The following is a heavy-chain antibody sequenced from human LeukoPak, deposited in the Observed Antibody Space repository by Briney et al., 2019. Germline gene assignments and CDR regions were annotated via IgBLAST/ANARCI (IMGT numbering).Heavy chain of an antibody. Sequence: GGSLRLSCEVSGFTFSTYAMSWVRQAPGKGLEWVSAISGSGGSTYYADSVKGRFTISRDNSKNTLYLQMNSLRAEDTAVYYCAKDGSSSGYPYYMDVWGKGTTVTVSS. V-gene: IGHV3-23*01. D-gene: IGHD5-12*01. CDR3: AKDGSSSGYPYYMDV. CDR1: GFTFSTYA. CDR2: ISGSGGST. J-gene: IGHJ6*03.